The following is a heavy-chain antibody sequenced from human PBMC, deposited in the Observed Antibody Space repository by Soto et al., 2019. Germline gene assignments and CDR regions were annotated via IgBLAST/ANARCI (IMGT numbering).Heavy chain of an antibody. CDR1: GGSISSGGHS. J-gene: IGHJ4*02. CDR2: IYHSGST. CDR3: AAGGGLPRYY. Sequence: QLQLQESGSGLVKPSQTLSLTCAVSGGSISSGGHSWSWIRQPPGKGLEWIGYIYHSGSTYYNPSLERRVTISVDRSKNQFSLKLSSVTAADTAVYYCAAGGGLPRYYWGQGTLVTVSS. V-gene: IGHV4-30-2*01. D-gene: IGHD5-12*01.